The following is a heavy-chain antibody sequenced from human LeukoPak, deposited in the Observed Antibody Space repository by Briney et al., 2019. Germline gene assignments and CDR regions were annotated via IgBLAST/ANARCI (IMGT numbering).Heavy chain of an antibody. Sequence: GASVKVSCKASGYTFISYGFSWVRQAPGQGLEWMGWISAYNGNTNYAQKLQGRVTMTTDTSTSTAYMELRSLRSDDTAVYYCARIPTHLGVVVVTGIDHWGQGTLVTVSS. CDR1: GYTFISYG. D-gene: IGHD2-2*01. CDR2: ISAYNGNT. J-gene: IGHJ4*02. V-gene: IGHV1-18*01. CDR3: ARIPTHLGVVVVTGIDH.